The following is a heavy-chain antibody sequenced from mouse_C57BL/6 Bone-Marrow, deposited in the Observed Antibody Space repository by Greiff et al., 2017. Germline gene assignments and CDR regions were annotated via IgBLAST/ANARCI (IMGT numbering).Heavy chain of an antibody. CDR1: GYTFTSYW. CDR3: ARSRGCYYAMDY. V-gene: IGHV1-64*01. J-gene: IGHJ4*01. CDR2: IHPNSGST. Sequence: QVQLQQPGAELVKPGASVKLSCKASGYTFTSYWMHWVKQRPGQGLEWIGMIHPNSGSTNYNEKFKSKATLTVDKSSSTAYMQLSSLTSEDSAVYYCARSRGCYYAMDYWGQGTSGTVSS.